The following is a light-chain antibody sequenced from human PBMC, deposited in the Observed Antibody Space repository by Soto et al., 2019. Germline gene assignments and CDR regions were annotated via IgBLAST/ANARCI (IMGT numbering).Light chain of an antibody. J-gene: IGLJ1*01. V-gene: IGLV2-11*01. CDR1: SSDVGNYNY. Sequence: QYVLTQPRSVSGSPGQSVTFTCTGTSSDVGNYNYVSWYQQMPGKAPKLIIYDVSKRPPGVPDRFSGSKSGNTASLTISGLQAEDETHYYCCSYAGSFTSYVLGTGTRSPS. CDR2: DVS. CDR3: CSYAGSFTSYV.